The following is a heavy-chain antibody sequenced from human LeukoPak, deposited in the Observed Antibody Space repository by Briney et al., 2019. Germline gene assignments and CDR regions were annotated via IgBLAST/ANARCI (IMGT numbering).Heavy chain of an antibody. CDR1: GGSISSSSYY. V-gene: IGHV4-39*01. CDR3: ARQSQYSSGSEYFQH. J-gene: IGHJ1*01. D-gene: IGHD6-19*01. CDR2: IYYSGST. Sequence: SETLSLTCIVSGGSISSSSYYWGWIRQPPGKGLEWIGSIYYSGSTYYNPSLKSRVTISVDTSKNQFSLKLSSVTAADTAVYYCARQSQYSSGSEYFQHWGQGTLVTVSS.